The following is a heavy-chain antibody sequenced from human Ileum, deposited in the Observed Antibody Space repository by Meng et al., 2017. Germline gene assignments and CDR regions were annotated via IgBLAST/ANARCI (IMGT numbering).Heavy chain of an antibody. J-gene: IGHJ4*02. CDR1: SGSISSNTY. Sequence: QVQLQESGPGRVRPSGTLSPTCAVSSGSISSNTYWSWVRQPPGKGLEWIGQISHSGSAYYNPSLKSRVTMSVDKSKSQFSLMLTSVTTADTAIYYCARHGGYSRDFWGQGTLVTVSS. CDR3: ARHGGYSRDF. D-gene: IGHD4-23*01. CDR2: ISHSGSA. V-gene: IGHV4-4*02.